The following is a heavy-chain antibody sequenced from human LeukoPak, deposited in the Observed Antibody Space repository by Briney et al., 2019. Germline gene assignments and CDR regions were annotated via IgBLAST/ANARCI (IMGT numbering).Heavy chain of an antibody. CDR1: GYTFTGYY. J-gene: IGHJ5*02. D-gene: IGHD3-22*01. CDR3: ARDLAPTSYYYDGNNWFDP. V-gene: IGHV1-2*02. CDR2: INPNSGGT. Sequence: ASVKVSCKASGYTFTGYYMHWVRQAPGQGLEWMGWINPNSGGTNYAQKFQGRVTMTRDTSISTAYMELSRLRSDDTAVYYCARDLAPTSYYYDGNNWFDPWGQGTLVTVYS.